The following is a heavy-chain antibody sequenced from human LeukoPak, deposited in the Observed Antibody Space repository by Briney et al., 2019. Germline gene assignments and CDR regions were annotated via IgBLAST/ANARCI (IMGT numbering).Heavy chain of an antibody. V-gene: IGHV3-30*02. D-gene: IGHD5-18*01. CDR3: ARARLGYSYVLDY. CDR2: IRYDGSNK. J-gene: IGHJ4*02. Sequence: GGSLRLSCAASGFTFSSYGMHWVRQAPGKGLEWAAFIRYDGSNKYYADSVKGRFTISRDNSKNTLYLQMNSLRAADTAVYYCARARLGYSYVLDYWGQGTLVTVSS. CDR1: GFTFSSYG.